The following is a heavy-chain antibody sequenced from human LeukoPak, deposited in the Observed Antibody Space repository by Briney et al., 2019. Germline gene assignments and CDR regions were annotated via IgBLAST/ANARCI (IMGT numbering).Heavy chain of an antibody. Sequence: SETLSLTCTVSGGSISSSSYYWGWIRQPPGKGLEWIGSIYYSGSTYYNPSLKSRVTRSVDTSKNQFSLKLSSVTAADTAVYYCARESGGSGWYRFDCFDYWGQGTLVTVSS. CDR3: ARESGGSGWYRFDCFDY. D-gene: IGHD6-19*01. J-gene: IGHJ4*02. V-gene: IGHV4-39*07. CDR2: IYYSGST. CDR1: GGSISSSSYY.